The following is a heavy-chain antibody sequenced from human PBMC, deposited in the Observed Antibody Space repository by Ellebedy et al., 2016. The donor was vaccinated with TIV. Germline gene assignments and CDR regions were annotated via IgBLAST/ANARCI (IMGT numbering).Heavy chain of an antibody. V-gene: IGHV3-30*04. CDR3: ARPYDSSGYEDMSVDY. Sequence: GESLKISCAASGFPFSSYAMHWVRQAPGKGLEWVAVLSYDGSSQYYADSVKGRFTISRDNSKSRLNLQMSSLRSDDTAVYYCARPYDSSGYEDMSVDYWGQGTPVTVSS. CDR1: GFPFSSYA. CDR2: LSYDGSSQ. J-gene: IGHJ4*02. D-gene: IGHD3-22*01.